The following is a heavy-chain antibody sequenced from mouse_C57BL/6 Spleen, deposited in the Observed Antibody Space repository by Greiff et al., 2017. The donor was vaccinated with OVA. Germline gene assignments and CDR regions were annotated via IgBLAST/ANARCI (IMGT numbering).Heavy chain of an antibody. J-gene: IGHJ4*01. CDR2: ISLNSDNYAT. D-gene: IGHD5-1-1*01. CDR1: GFTFSNYW. V-gene: IGHV6-3*01. CDR3: TGIQGAMDC. Sequence: EVKVEESGGGLVQPGGSMKLSCVASGFTFSNYWMNWVRQSPEKGLEWVAQISLNSDNYATPYAVSVQGRFTISRDDSKSSVYLQMNNLRGEDTGSYYCTGIQGAMDCWGQGTSVTVSS.